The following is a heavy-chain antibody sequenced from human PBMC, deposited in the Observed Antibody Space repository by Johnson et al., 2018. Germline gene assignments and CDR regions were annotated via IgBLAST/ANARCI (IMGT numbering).Heavy chain of an antibody. D-gene: IGHD5-24*01. CDR3: ARDPAGITSTNEYCHH. Sequence: QVQLVQSGAEVKKPGASVKVSCKASAYSFNDYALQWVRQAPGHRLEWMGLINTGKTKVKYSQKFQGRVNITRDTSASTSYIELSSLRFEDKTLYCCARDPAGITSTNEYCHHWGQGSLVNVSS. CDR1: AYSFNDYA. CDR2: INTGKTKV. J-gene: IGHJ1*01. V-gene: IGHV1-3*04.